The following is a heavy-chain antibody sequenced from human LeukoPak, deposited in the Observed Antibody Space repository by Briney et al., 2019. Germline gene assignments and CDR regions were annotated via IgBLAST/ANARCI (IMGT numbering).Heavy chain of an antibody. CDR2: ISAYNGNT. CDR1: GHTFTSYG. CDR3: ARDTYYDFWSGAIEFDP. V-gene: IGHV1-18*01. D-gene: IGHD3-3*01. Sequence: GASVKVSCKASGHTFTSYGISWVRQAPGQGLEWMGWISAYNGNTNYAQKLQGRVTMTTDTSTSTAYMELRSLRSDDTAVYYCARDTYYDFWSGAIEFDPWGQGTLVTVPS. J-gene: IGHJ5*02.